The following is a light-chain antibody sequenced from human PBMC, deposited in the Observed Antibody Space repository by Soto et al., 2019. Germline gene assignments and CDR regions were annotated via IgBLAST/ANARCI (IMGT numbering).Light chain of an antibody. CDR2: DAS. J-gene: IGKJ1*01. CDR1: WRVTRSY. CDR3: AQSGSSPRS. V-gene: IGKV3-20*01. Sequence: EGGLPKTGRALCWERGYIATLSVRALWRVTRSYLGGDQQKPGQAPRFLIYDASNRATGIPDRFSGRGFGTDFPLTICGLEPEDCALYYCAQSGSSPRSFGQGTKVDIK.